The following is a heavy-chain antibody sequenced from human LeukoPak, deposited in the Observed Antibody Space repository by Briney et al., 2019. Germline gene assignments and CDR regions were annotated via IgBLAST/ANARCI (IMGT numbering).Heavy chain of an antibody. V-gene: IGHV4-59*01. CDR1: GGSISSYY. CDR3: ARMGLRYFDAFDY. J-gene: IGHJ4*02. D-gene: IGHD3-9*01. Sequence: SDTLSLTCTVSGGSISSYYWSWIRQPPGKGLEWIGYIYYSGSTNYNPSLKSRVTISVDTSKNQFSLKLSSVTAADTAVYYCARMGLRYFDAFDYWGQGTLVTVSS. CDR2: IYYSGST.